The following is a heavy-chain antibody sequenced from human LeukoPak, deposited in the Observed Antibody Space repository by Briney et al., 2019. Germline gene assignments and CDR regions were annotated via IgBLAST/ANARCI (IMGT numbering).Heavy chain of an antibody. Sequence: ASVKVSCKASGHTFTSYDINWVRQATGQGLEWMGWMNPNSGNTGYAQKFQGRVTMIRNTSISTAYMELSSLRSEDAAVYYCARARVPAAAFDPWGQGTLVTVSS. V-gene: IGHV1-8*01. D-gene: IGHD2-2*01. CDR2: MNPNSGNT. J-gene: IGHJ5*02. CDR3: ARARVPAAAFDP. CDR1: GHTFTSYD.